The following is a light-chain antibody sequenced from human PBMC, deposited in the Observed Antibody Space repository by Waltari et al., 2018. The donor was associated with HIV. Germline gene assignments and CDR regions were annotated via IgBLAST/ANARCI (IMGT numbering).Light chain of an antibody. CDR1: QRVSSS. J-gene: IGKJ4*01. CDR3: LQRNSWPPT. CDR2: GAS. Sequence: DIVLTQSPATLSLSPGERATLPRRASQRVSSSLAWYQLKPGHAPRLLIYGASNRSTGTPPRFSVGVSAVDFTLTISTLVPEDFAVYCCLQRNSWPPTFGGGSRVAI. V-gene: IGKV3-11*01.